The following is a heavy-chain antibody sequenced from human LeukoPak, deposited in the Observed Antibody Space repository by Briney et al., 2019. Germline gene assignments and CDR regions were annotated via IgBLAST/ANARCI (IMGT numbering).Heavy chain of an antibody. V-gene: IGHV4-31*03. CDR2: IYYSGST. D-gene: IGHD3-22*01. J-gene: IGHJ4*02. CDR3: ARGRYYYDSNENFDY. CDR1: GGSISSGGYY. Sequence: PSETLSLTCTVSGGSISSGGYYWSWIRQHPGKGPEWIGYIYYSGSTYYNPSLKSRVTISVDTSKNQFSLKLSSVTAADTAVYYCARGRYYYDSNENFDYWGQGTLVTVSS.